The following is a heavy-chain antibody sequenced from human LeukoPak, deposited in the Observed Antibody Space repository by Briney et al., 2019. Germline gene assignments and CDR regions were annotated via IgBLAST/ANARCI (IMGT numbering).Heavy chain of an antibody. D-gene: IGHD2/OR15-2a*01. J-gene: IGHJ4*02. CDR1: GGSISSYY. V-gene: IGHV4-59*01. CDR2: IYYSGYT. Sequence: PSETLSLTCTVSGGSISSYYWSWIRQPPGKGLEWIGYIYYSGYTNYNPSLKSRVTISVDTSKNQFSLKLSSVTAADTAVYYCARGIFYDWGQGTLVTVSS. CDR3: ARGIFYD.